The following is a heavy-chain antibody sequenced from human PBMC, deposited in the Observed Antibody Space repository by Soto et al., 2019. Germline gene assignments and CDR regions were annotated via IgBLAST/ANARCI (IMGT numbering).Heavy chain of an antibody. CDR2: INHSGST. CDR3: ARGNFHRGSSSNWYFDL. Sequence: QVQLQQWGAGLLKPSETLSLTCAVYGGSFSGYYWSWIRQPPGKGLEWIGEINHSGSTNYNPSLRRRVTISVDTSKNQFSLKLSYVNAADTAVYYCARGNFHRGSSSNWYFDLWGRGTLVTVSS. J-gene: IGHJ2*01. CDR1: GGSFSGYY. D-gene: IGHD6-6*01. V-gene: IGHV4-34*01.